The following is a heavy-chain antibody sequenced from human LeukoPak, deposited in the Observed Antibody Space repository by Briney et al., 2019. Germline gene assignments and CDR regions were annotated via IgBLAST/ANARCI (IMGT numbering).Heavy chain of an antibody. J-gene: IGHJ5*02. CDR1: GDSISSSPYY. CDR3: ARGQGGDYIWGSYRYRWFDP. Sequence: SETLSLTCTVSGDSISSSPYYWVWIRQPPGKGLEWIGTIYNGGSAYYTPSLKSRVTISVDTSKNQFSLKLSSVTAADTAVYYCARGQGGDYIWGSYRYRWFDPWGQGTLVTVSS. V-gene: IGHV4-39*07. D-gene: IGHD3-16*02. CDR2: IYNGGSA.